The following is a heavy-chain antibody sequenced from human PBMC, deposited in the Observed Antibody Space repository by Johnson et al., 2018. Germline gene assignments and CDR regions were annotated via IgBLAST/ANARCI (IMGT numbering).Heavy chain of an antibody. Sequence: EVQLVETGGGLVKPGGSLRLSCAASGFTFSSYSMNWVRQAPGKGLEWVSSISSSSSYIYYADSVKGRFTISRDNAKNSLYLQMNSLRDEDTAVYYCARASDSSGYYDYWGQGTLVTVSS. D-gene: IGHD3-22*01. J-gene: IGHJ4*02. CDR2: ISSSSSYI. CDR1: GFTFSSYS. CDR3: ARASDSSGYYDY. V-gene: IGHV3-21*01.